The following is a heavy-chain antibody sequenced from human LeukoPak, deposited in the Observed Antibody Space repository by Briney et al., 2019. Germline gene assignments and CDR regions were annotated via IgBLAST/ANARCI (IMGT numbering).Heavy chain of an antibody. V-gene: IGHV3-23*01. CDR1: GFTLSSYA. J-gene: IGHJ4*02. D-gene: IGHD2-2*01. Sequence: GGSLRLSCAASGFTLSSYAMSWVRQAPRKGLEWVSAISGSGGSTYYADSVKGRFTISRDNSKNTLYLQMNSLRDEDMYVYYCAKDSDYQLLLIDYWGQGTLVTVSS. CDR2: ISGSGGST. CDR3: AKDSDYQLLLIDY.